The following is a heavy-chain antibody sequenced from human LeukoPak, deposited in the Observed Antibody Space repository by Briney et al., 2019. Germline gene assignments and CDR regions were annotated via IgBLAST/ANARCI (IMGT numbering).Heavy chain of an antibody. CDR1: GYTFTDYY. CDR2: INPNGGGT. Sequence: ASVKVSCKASGYTFTDYYMHWVRQAPGQGLEWMGRINPNGGGTNYAQKFQGRVTTTRDTSTSTAYMELSRLRSDDTAVYYCARDDCSGGSCYLNFDYWGQGTLVTVSS. V-gene: IGHV1-2*06. D-gene: IGHD2-15*01. CDR3: ARDDCSGGSCYLNFDY. J-gene: IGHJ4*02.